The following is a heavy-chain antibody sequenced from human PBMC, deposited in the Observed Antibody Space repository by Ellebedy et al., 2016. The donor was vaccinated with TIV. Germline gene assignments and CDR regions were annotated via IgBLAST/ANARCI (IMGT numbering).Heavy chain of an antibody. D-gene: IGHD6-6*01. CDR1: GFTLRTYG. CDR3: AEEGGSSRGASGMDV. Sequence: GESLKISCAASGFTLRTYGTHWVRQAPGKGPEWVAFISYDGREKYYADSVKGRFTISRDISKNTLYLQMNRLRADDTAVYHCAEEGGSSRGASGMDVWGQGTTVTVSS. J-gene: IGHJ6*02. CDR2: ISYDGREK. V-gene: IGHV3-30*18.